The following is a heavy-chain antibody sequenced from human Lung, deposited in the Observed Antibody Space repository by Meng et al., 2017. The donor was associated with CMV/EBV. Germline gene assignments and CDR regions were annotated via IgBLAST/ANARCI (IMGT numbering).Heavy chain of an antibody. V-gene: IGHV4-31*03. D-gene: IGHD4-17*01. CDR2: IYYSGST. Sequence: QVQWQGSGPGLVKPSQTRSLTCPVSGGSISSGGFYWSWIRQHPGKGLEWIGYIYYSGSTYYNPSLRSRVAISIDTSKNQFSLKLTSVTAADTAVYFCARTNYGDYNWFDPWGQGTLVTVSS. J-gene: IGHJ5*02. CDR1: GGSISSGGFY. CDR3: ARTNYGDYNWFDP.